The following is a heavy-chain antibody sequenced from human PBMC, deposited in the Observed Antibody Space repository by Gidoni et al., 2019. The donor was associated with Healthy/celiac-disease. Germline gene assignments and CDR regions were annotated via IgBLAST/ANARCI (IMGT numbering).Heavy chain of an antibody. V-gene: IGHV3-23*01. CDR1: GFTFSSCA. J-gene: IGHJ5*02. CDR3: AKHGVSSGWSYNWFDP. Sequence: EVQLLEAGGGLVQPGGSVRLSCAASGFTFSSCAMSWVRQAPGKGLEWVSAISGSVGSTYYADSVKGRFTISRDNSKNTLYLQMNSLRAEDTAVYYCAKHGVSSGWSYNWFDPWGQGTLVTVSS. D-gene: IGHD6-19*01. CDR2: ISGSVGST.